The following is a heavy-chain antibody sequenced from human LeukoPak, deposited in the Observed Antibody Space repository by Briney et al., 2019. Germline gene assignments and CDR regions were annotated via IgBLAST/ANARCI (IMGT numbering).Heavy chain of an antibody. V-gene: IGHV3-15*01. CDR2: IKSKTDGGTT. CDR1: GXTFSNAW. J-gene: IGHJ4*02. D-gene: IGHD4-17*01. CDR3: TTPETTVTTWDFDY. Sequence: GGSLRLSCAASGXTFSNAWMSWVRQAPGKGLEWVVRIKSKTDGGTTDYAAPVKGRFTISRDDSKNTLYLQMNSLKTEDTAVYYCTTPETTVTTWDFDYWGQGTLVTVSS.